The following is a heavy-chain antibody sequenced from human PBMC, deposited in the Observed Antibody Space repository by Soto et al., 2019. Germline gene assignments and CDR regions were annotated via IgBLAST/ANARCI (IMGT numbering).Heavy chain of an antibody. V-gene: IGHV1-8*01. CDR2: MNPNSGNP. J-gene: IGHJ5*02. Sequence: QVQLVQSGAEVKKPGASVRVSCKASGYTFTKFDINWVRQATGQGLEWMGWMNPNSGNPGYAQKFQGRVTMTRNTSITTAYMELSTLRSEDTAVYYCVRGDYGDYSHWFDPWGQGTLVTVSS. CDR1: GYTFTKFD. D-gene: IGHD4-17*01. CDR3: VRGDYGDYSHWFDP.